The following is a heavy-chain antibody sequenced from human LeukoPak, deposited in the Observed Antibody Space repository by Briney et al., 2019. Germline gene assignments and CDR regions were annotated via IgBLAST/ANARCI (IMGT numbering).Heavy chain of an antibody. J-gene: IGHJ4*02. V-gene: IGHV7-4-1*02. Sequence: GASVRVSCTASGYTFTNNAMNWVRQAPGQGLEWMGWIHPSTGNPTYAQGFTGRFVFSLDTSVSTTYLQISSLKAEDTAVYYCARAYQRLGELSLPDYWGRGTLVTVSS. CDR3: ARAYQRLGELSLPDY. CDR1: GYTFTNNA. CDR2: IHPSTGNP. D-gene: IGHD3-16*02.